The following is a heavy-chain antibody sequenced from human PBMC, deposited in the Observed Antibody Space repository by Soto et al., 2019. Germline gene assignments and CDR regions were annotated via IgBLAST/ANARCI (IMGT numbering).Heavy chain of an antibody. CDR2: IYPGDSDT. D-gene: IGHD4-17*01. CDR3: ARHALLYGDYVILDYGMDV. Sequence: GESLKISCKGSGYSFTSYWIGWVRQMPGKGLEWMGIIYPGDSDTRYSPYFQGQVTISADKSVSTAYLQWSSLKASDTAMYYCARHALLYGDYVILDYGMDVWGQGTTVTVSS. J-gene: IGHJ6*02. CDR1: GYSFTSYW. V-gene: IGHV5-51*01.